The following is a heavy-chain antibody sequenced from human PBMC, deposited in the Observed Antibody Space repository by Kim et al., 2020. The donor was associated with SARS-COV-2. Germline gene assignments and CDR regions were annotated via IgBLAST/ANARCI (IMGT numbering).Heavy chain of an antibody. CDR3: TRDRGRGYSYGYSDY. CDR1: GFTFGDYA. V-gene: IGHV3-49*04. CDR2: IRSKAYGGTT. Sequence: GGSLRLSCTASGFTFGDYAMSWVRQAPGKGLEWVGFIRSKAYGGTTEYAASVKGRFTISRDDSKSIAYLQMNSLKTEDTAVYYCTRDRGRGYSYGYSDYWGQGTLVTVSS. J-gene: IGHJ4*02. D-gene: IGHD5-18*01.